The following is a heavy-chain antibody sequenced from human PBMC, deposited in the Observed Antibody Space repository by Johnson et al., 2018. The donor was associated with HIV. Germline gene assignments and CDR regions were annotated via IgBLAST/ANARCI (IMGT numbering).Heavy chain of an antibody. CDR3: ARDQRFWAFDI. D-gene: IGHD3-3*01. CDR2: ISSSGSTI. J-gene: IGHJ3*02. CDR1: GFTVSSNY. V-gene: IGHV3-11*04. Sequence: QVQLVESGGGLIQPGGSLRLSCAASGFTVSSNYMSWVRQAPGKGLEWVSYISSSGSTIYYTDSVKGRFTISRDNAKNSLYLQMNSLRAEDTAVYYCARDQRFWAFDIWGQGTMVTVSS.